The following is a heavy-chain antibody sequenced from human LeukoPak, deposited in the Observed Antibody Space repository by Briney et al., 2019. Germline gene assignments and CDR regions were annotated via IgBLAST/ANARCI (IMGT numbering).Heavy chain of an antibody. CDR3: ARSLYCSSTSCPPDY. CDR2: ISAYNGNT. V-gene: IGHV1-18*01. J-gene: IGHJ4*02. Sequence: ASVKVSCKASGYTFTSYGISWVRQAPGQGLEWMGWISAYNGNTNYAQKLQGRVTMTTDTSTSTAYMELRSLRSDDTAVYYCARSLYCSSTSCPPDYWGQGTLVTVSS. CDR1: GYTFTSYG. D-gene: IGHD2-2*01.